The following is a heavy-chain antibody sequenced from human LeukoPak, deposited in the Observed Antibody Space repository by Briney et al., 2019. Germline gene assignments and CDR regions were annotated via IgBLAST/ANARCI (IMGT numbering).Heavy chain of an antibody. V-gene: IGHV3-23*01. D-gene: IGHD3-10*01. CDR2: ISGTGGST. Sequence: GGSLRLSCAASGFIFSNYGMNWVRQAPGKGLEWVSTISGTGGSTYYADSVKGRFTISRDNSKNRLYLQMNSLRAEDTAVYYCAKRRSPMVRGVNVDYWGQGTLVTVSS. CDR1: GFIFSNYG. J-gene: IGHJ4*02. CDR3: AKRRSPMVRGVNVDY.